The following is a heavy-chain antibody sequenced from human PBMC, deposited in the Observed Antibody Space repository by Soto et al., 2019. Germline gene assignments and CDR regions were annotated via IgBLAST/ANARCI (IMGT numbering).Heavy chain of an antibody. Sequence: EVQLVESGGGLVKPGGSLRLSCAACEFTFSSYSANWVRQAPGKGLEWVSSISSSSSYIYYADSVKGRFTISRDNAKNSLYLQMNSLRAEDTAVYYCARDQPGYSYGYGLGYWGQGTLVTVSS. CDR3: ARDQPGYSYGYGLGY. CDR2: ISSSSSYI. V-gene: IGHV3-21*01. J-gene: IGHJ4*02. CDR1: EFTFSSYS. D-gene: IGHD5-18*01.